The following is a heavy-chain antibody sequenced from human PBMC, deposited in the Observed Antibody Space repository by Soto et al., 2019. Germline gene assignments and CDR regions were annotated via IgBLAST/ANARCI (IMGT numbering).Heavy chain of an antibody. CDR3: AKAYQVWFSSGYYYFDY. Sequence: PGGSLRLSCTASGFPFSSYGMHWVRQAPGKGLEWVAVISYDGSNKYYADSVKGRFTISRDNAKNTLYLQLNSLRADDTAVYYCAKAYQVWFSSGYYYFDYWGQGTLVTVSS. J-gene: IGHJ4*02. CDR2: ISYDGSNK. V-gene: IGHV3-30*18. CDR1: GFPFSSYG. D-gene: IGHD3-22*01.